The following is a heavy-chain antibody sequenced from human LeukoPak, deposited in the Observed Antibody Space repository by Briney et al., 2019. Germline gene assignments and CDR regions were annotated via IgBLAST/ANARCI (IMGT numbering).Heavy chain of an antibody. V-gene: IGHV3-30*04. D-gene: IGHD6-19*01. J-gene: IGHJ4*02. Sequence: PGGSLRLSCAASGFTFSSHAMHWVRQAPGKGLEWVAHISSDGGNKYYAESVEGRFTISRDNSKSTLYLQMNGLRPEDTAVYYCAKELTGWFFDYWGQGTLVTVSS. CDR3: AKELTGWFFDY. CDR2: ISSDGGNK. CDR1: GFTFSSHA.